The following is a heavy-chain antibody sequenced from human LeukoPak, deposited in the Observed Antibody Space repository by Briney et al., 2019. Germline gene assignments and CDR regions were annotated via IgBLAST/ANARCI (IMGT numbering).Heavy chain of an antibody. D-gene: IGHD1-26*01. J-gene: IGHJ4*02. CDR3: ALNGGYGKFDY. Sequence: SETESLICALSGYFIRSGYDRGSIRPPPGNGLEWSGSINYSWSTYYNTSRKSRVTISVDTSKNQQSLTLNAETAADTACYDCALNGGYGKFDYWGQGAMVTVSS. CDR1: GYFIRSGYD. V-gene: IGHV4-38-2*01. CDR2: INYSWST.